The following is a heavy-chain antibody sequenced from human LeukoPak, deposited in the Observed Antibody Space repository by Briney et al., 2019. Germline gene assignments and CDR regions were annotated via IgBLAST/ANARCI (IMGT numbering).Heavy chain of an antibody. J-gene: IGHJ5*02. V-gene: IGHV1-2*02. CDR1: GYTFTGYY. CDR3: ARSGIAAAGTQDWFDP. CDR2: INPNSGGT. D-gene: IGHD6-13*01. Sequence: ASVKVSCKASGYTFTGYYMHWVRQAPGQGLEWMGWINPNSGGTNYAQKFQGRVTMTRDTSTSTVYMELSSLRSEDTAVYYCARSGIAAAGTQDWFDPWGQGTLVTVSS.